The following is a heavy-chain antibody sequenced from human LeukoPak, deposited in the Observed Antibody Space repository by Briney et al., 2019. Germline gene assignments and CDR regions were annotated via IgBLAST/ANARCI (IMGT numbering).Heavy chain of an antibody. CDR3: ARHYDFWSGYYNYYYGMDV. CDR1: GGSITSSNYY. CDR2: IYYSGST. J-gene: IGHJ6*02. D-gene: IGHD3-3*01. V-gene: IGHV4-39*01. Sequence: SETLSLTCTVSGGSITSSNYYWGWIRQPPGKGLEWIGNIYYSGSTYYNPSLKSRVTISVDTTKNQFSLKLSSVTAADTAVYYCARHYDFWSGYYNYYYGMDVWGQGTTVIVSS.